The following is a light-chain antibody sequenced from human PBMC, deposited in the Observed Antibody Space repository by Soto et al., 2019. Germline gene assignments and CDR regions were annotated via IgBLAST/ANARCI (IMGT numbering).Light chain of an antibody. Sequence: SYELTQPSSVSVSPGQTARITCSGDVLAKKYARWFQQKPGQAPVLVIYKDSERPSGIPERFSGSSSGTTVTLTISGAQVEDEADYCWYSAADNTLGVFGGGTKVTVL. CDR1: VLAKKY. J-gene: IGLJ3*02. V-gene: IGLV3-27*01. CDR3: YSAADNTLGV. CDR2: KDS.